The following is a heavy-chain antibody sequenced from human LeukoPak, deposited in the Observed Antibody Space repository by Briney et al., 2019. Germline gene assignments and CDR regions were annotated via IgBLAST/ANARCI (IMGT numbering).Heavy chain of an antibody. V-gene: IGHV1-58*02. CDR2: IVVGRGNR. Sequence: SVKVSCKASGFTFTSSAMQWVRQARGQRLDWIGWIVVGRGNRDYARKFQERVTIIRDMSTSTVYMEVSSLRSEDTAVYYCATDQSGGYFNDAFDIWGQGTMVTVSS. D-gene: IGHD2-15*01. CDR1: GFTFTSSA. CDR3: ATDQSGGYFNDAFDI. J-gene: IGHJ3*02.